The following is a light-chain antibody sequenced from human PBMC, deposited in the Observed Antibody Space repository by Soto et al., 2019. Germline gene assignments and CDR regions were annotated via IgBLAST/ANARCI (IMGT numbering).Light chain of an antibody. Sequence: QSVLTQPAFVSGSPGQSITISCTGTSSDVGGYNYVSWYQQHPGKAPKLMIYEVSNRPSGVSNRFSGSKSGNTASLTISGLQAEDEADYYCQSYDSSLSGYVFGAGTKVTVL. J-gene: IGLJ1*01. CDR3: QSYDSSLSGYV. CDR2: EVS. CDR1: SSDVGGYNY. V-gene: IGLV2-14*01.